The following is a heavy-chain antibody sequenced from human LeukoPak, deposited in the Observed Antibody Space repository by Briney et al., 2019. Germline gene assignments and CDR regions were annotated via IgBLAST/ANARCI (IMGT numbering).Heavy chain of an antibody. CDR2: IIPIFGTA. V-gene: IGHV1-69*05. J-gene: IGHJ2*01. CDR3: ASGRYYGGSSYWYFDL. CDR1: GGTFSSYA. D-gene: IGHD4-23*01. Sequence: SVKVSCKASGGTFSSYAISWVRQAPGQGLEWMGGIIPIFGTANYAQKFQGRVTITTDESTSTAYMELSSLRPEDTAVYYCASGRYYGGSSYWYFDLWGRGTLVTVSS.